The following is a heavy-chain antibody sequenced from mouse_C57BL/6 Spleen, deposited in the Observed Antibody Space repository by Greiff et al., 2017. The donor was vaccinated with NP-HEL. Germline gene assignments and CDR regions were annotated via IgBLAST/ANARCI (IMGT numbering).Heavy chain of an antibody. Sequence: VQLQESGAELVKPGASVKISCKASGYAFSSYWMNWVKQRPGKGLEWIGQIYPGDGDTNYNGKFKGKATLTADKSSSTAYMQLSSLTSEDSAVYFCARQENYYGSSSYYFDYWGQGTTLTVSS. V-gene: IGHV1-80*01. CDR1: GYAFSSYW. CDR2: IYPGDGDT. J-gene: IGHJ2*01. CDR3: ARQENYYGSSSYYFDY. D-gene: IGHD1-1*01.